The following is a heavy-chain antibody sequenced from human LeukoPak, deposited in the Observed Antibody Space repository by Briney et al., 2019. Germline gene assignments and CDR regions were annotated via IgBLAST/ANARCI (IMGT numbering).Heavy chain of an antibody. J-gene: IGHJ4*02. CDR2: ISYDGTKK. D-gene: IGHD2-21*02. V-gene: IGHV3-30*18. CDR3: AKDEGPRCGGDRPFDY. CDR1: GFTFSNFG. Sequence: GGSLRLSCVVSGFTFSNFGMHWVRQAPGKGLEWVALISYDGTKKYYADSVKGRITISRENSKNTLYLQMNSLRPEDTAVYYCAKDEGPRCGGDRPFDYWGRGTLVTVSS.